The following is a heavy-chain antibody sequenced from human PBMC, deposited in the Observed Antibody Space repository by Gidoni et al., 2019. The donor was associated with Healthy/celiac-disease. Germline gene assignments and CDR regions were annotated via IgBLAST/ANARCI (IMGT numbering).Heavy chain of an antibody. D-gene: IGHD2-15*01. CDR1: GYTFTGYY. J-gene: IGHJ5*02. CDR3: ATGNSILGYCSGGSCYPRQRFDP. CDR2: INPNSGGT. V-gene: IGHV1-2*06. Sequence: QVQLVQSGAEVKKPGASVKVSCKASGYTFTGYYMHWVRQAPGQGLEWMGRINPNSGGTNYAQKFQGRVTMTRDTSISTAYMELSRLRSDDTAVYYCATGNSILGYCSGGSCYPRQRFDPWGQGTLVTVSS.